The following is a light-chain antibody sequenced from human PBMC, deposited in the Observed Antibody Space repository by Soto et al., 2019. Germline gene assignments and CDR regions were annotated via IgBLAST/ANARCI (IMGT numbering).Light chain of an antibody. CDR1: QTVSATY. V-gene: IGKV3-20*01. CDR2: GTS. J-gene: IGKJ4*01. Sequence: ETVLTQSPGTLSLSPGERATLSCRASQTVSATYLAWYQQKPGQAPRLLIYGTSSRATGIADRFSGSGSGTDFTLTISRLEPEDFAVYYCQQYGTAHLTFGGGTKVEIK. CDR3: QQYGTAHLT.